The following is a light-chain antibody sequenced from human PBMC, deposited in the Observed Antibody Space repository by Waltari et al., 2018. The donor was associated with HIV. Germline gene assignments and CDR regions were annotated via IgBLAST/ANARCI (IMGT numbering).Light chain of an antibody. CDR2: DVT. Sequence: QSALTQPASVSGSPGQWVTISCSGTTNDIGGYHHVSWYQQPPGKAPKLIIYDVTYRPSGVSNRFSGSKSGNAASLTISGLQPEDEGDYFCASYKTAYTMVFGGGTRLTV. CDR1: TNDIGGYHH. J-gene: IGLJ2*01. V-gene: IGLV2-14*03. CDR3: ASYKTAYTMV.